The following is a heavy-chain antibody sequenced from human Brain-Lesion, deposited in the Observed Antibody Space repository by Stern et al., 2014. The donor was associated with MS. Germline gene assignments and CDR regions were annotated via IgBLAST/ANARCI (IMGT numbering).Heavy chain of an antibody. Sequence: QAQLVESGPGLVKPSQTLSLSCTVSGGSISSGGYYWSWIRQPAGKGLEWIGRIFNSGSTSYNPSLQSRVTISIEQSKNQFSLRLNSMTAADTAVYYCARGRVVPGFQYYATDVWGQGTTVIVSS. CDR3: ARGRVVPGFQYYATDV. J-gene: IGHJ6*02. CDR1: GGSISSGGYY. CDR2: IFNSGST. V-gene: IGHV4-61*02. D-gene: IGHD2-2*01.